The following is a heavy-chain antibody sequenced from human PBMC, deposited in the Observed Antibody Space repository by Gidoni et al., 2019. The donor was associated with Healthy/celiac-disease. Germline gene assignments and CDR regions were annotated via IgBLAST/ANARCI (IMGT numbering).Heavy chain of an antibody. D-gene: IGHD6-13*01. CDR1: GFSLSNARMG. Sequence: QVTLKESGPVRVKPTETLTLTCTVSGFSLSNARMGVSWIRQPPGKALEWLAHFFSNDEKSYSTSLTSRLTISKDTSNSQVVLTMTNMDPVDTATYYCARILRPGIAAAGSFDYWGQGTLVTVSS. CDR2: FFSNDEK. V-gene: IGHV2-26*01. CDR3: ARILRPGIAAAGSFDY. J-gene: IGHJ4*02.